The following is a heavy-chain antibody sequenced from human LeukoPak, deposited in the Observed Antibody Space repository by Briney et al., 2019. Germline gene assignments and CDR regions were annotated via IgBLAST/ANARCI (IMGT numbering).Heavy chain of an antibody. CDR3: ARQGGKGASDY. Sequence: SETPSPTCTVSGGSLSSSSYYLGWVRPPPRKGLEWIGSIYYSGSTYYNPSLKSRVTISVDTSKNQFSLKLSSVTAADTAVYYCARQGGKGASDYWGQGTLVTVSS. CDR1: GGSLSSSSYY. D-gene: IGHD2-15*01. J-gene: IGHJ4*02. CDR2: IYYSGST. V-gene: IGHV4-39*01.